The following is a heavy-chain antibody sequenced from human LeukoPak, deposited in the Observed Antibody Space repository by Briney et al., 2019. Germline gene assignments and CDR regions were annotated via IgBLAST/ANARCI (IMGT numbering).Heavy chain of an antibody. Sequence: PGGSLRLSCAASGFTFSNYAMSWVRQAPGKGLEWVSTISNSVGTTYYADSVKGQFTISRDNSRNTLYLQVNSLRAEDTALYYCARALYGSGWCQDYWGQGTLVTVSS. D-gene: IGHD6-19*01. CDR1: GFTFSNYA. J-gene: IGHJ4*02. V-gene: IGHV3-23*01. CDR2: ISNSVGTT. CDR3: ARALYGSGWCQDY.